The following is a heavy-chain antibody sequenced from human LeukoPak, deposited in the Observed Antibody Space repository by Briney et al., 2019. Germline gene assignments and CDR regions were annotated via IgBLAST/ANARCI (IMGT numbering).Heavy chain of an antibody. CDR3: TTYGSGRKFDY. D-gene: IGHD3-10*01. Sequence: PGGSLRLSCAASGFSFSDAWMSWARQIPGKGLEWVGRIESKTDGGTTDYAAPVKGRFTISRDDSTNTLYLQMNSLKSEDTAVYYCTTYGSGRKFDYWGQGILVSVSS. CDR2: IESKTDGGTT. CDR1: GFSFSDAW. V-gene: IGHV3-15*04. J-gene: IGHJ4*02.